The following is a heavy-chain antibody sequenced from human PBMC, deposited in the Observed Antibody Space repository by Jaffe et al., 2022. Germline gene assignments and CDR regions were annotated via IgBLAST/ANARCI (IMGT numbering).Heavy chain of an antibody. Sequence: QVQLVQSGAEVKKPGASVKVSCKASGYTFTGYYMHWVRQAPGQGLEWMGWINPNSGGTNYAQKFQGRVTMTRDTSISTAYMELSRLRSDDTAVYYCASSQSLGNWAITSPFDPWGQGTLVTVSS. V-gene: IGHV1-2*02. CDR3: ASSQSLGNWAITSPFDP. CDR1: GYTFTGYY. D-gene: IGHD3-16*01. J-gene: IGHJ5*02. CDR2: INPNSGGT.